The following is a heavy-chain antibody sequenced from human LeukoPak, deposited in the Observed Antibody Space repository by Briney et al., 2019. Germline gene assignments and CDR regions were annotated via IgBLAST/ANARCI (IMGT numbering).Heavy chain of an antibody. CDR3: AREPIRKYCSSTSCPRYYYYGMDV. D-gene: IGHD2-2*01. J-gene: IGHJ6*04. V-gene: IGHV4-34*01. Sequence: PSETLSLTCAVYGGSFSGYYWSWIRQPPGKGLEWIGEINHSGSTNYNPSLKSRVTISVDTSKNQFSLKLSSVTAADTAVYYCAREPIRKYCSSTSCPRYYYYGMDVWGKGTTVTVSS. CDR2: INHSGST. CDR1: GGSFSGYY.